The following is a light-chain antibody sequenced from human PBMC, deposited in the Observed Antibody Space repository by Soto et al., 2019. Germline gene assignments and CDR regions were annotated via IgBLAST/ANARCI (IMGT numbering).Light chain of an antibody. J-gene: IGKJ1*01. CDR3: QQYANWPKT. Sequence: IVMIHSPDTLSASPVDSVSIXVRASQSITEKVVWYQQKSGQAPRLLIYGAFTRAAGVPARFSGSGSGTEFTLTISSLQSEDSAVYFCQQYANWPKTFGQGTKVDIK. CDR2: GAF. CDR1: QSITEK. V-gene: IGKV3-15*01.